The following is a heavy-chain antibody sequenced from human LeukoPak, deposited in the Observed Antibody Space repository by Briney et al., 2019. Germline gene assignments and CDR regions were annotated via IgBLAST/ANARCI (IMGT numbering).Heavy chain of an antibody. CDR1: GFTFSSYS. CDR2: ISSSSSYI. D-gene: IGHD4-23*01. CDR3: ARVIYYGGNSNAFDI. J-gene: IGHJ3*02. V-gene: IGHV3-21*01. Sequence: GGSLRLSCAASGFTFSSYSMNWVRQAPGKGLEWVSSISSSSSYIYYADSVKGRFTISRDNAKNSLYLQMNSLRAEDTAVYYCARVIYYGGNSNAFDIWGQGTMVTVSS.